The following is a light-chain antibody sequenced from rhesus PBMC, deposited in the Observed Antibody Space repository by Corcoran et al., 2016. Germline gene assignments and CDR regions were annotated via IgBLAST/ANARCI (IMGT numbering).Light chain of an antibody. CDR1: SSDIGDYSF. Sequence: QAALTQPRSVYGAPGQSVTITCTGTSSDIGDYSFVSWFQHHPGAAPKVLIYEVTKRPSGVSDRFSGSKAGNTASLTISGLRAEDEADYYCCSYAGANTHIFGSGTRLSVL. J-gene: IGLJ1*01. CDR2: EVT. V-gene: IGLV2-32*02. CDR3: CSYAGANTHI.